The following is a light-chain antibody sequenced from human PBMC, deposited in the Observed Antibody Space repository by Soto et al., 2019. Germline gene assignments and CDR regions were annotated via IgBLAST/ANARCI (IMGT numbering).Light chain of an antibody. CDR3: NSYTSSSTWV. CDR2: EVS. CDR1: TSDVGGYNY. J-gene: IGLJ3*02. V-gene: IGLV2-14*01. Sequence: QSALTQPASVSGSPGQSITISCTGTTSDVGGYNYVSWYQQRPGKAPKLIIYEVSNRPSGVSNRFSGSKSGNTASLTISGLQAEDEADYYCNSYTSSSTWVFGGGTKLTVL.